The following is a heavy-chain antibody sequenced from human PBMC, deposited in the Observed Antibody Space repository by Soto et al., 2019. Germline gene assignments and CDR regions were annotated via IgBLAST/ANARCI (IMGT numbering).Heavy chain of an antibody. V-gene: IGHV4-39*01. CDR1: GGSISSSSYY. J-gene: IGHJ4*02. CDR2: IYYSGST. D-gene: IGHD4-17*01. CDR3: ARHLLQNTLRRMTTVFDY. Sequence: SETLSLTCTVSGGSISSSSYYWGWIRQPPGKGLEWIGSIYYSGSTYYNPSLKSRVTISVDTSKNQFSLKLSSVTAADTAVYYCARHLLQNTLRRMTTVFDYWGQGTLVTVSS.